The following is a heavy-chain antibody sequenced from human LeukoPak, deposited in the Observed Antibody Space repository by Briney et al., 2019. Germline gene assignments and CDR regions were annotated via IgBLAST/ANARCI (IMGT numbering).Heavy chain of an antibody. D-gene: IGHD1-26*01. J-gene: IGHJ3*02. CDR1: GFTFSKFP. CDR3: AKEYSGSPGAFDI. Sequence: GGSLRLSCAASGFTFSKFPMGWVRQAPGRGLEWVSAISASGDVTFYADSLRGRFTISRDNSKSTLYLQMNGLRAEDTAIFYCAKEYSGSPGAFDIWGQGTMVTVSS. V-gene: IGHV3-23*01. CDR2: ISASGDVT.